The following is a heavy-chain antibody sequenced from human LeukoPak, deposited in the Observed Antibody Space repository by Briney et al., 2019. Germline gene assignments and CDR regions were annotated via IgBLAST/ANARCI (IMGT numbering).Heavy chain of an antibody. CDR3: AKDVPAATDKGYFQH. V-gene: IGHV3-30*18. CDR2: ISYDGSNK. Sequence: PGGSLRLSCAASGFTFSSYGMHWVRQAPGKGLEWVAVISYDGSNKYYADSVKGRLTISRDNSKNTLYLQMNSLRAEDTAVYYCAKDVPAATDKGYFQHWGQGTLVTVSS. CDR1: GFTFSSYG. D-gene: IGHD6-13*01. J-gene: IGHJ1*01.